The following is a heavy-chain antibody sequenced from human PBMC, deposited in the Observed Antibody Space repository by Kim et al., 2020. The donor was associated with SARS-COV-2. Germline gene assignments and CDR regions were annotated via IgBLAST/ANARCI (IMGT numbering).Heavy chain of an antibody. CDR3: ARDYDEPDPRGVVVVAATWGWFDP. J-gene: IGHJ5*02. D-gene: IGHD2-15*01. CDR1: GYTFTGYY. CDR2: INPNSGGT. Sequence: ASVKVSCKASGYTFTGYYMHWVRQAPGQGLEWMGWINPNSGGTNYAQKFQGRVTMTRDTSISTAYMELSRLRSDDTAVYYCARDYDEPDPRGVVVVAATWGWFDPWGQGTLVTVSS. V-gene: IGHV1-2*02.